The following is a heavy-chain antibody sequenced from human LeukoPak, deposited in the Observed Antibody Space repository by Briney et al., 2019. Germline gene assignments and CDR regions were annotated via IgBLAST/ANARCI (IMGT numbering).Heavy chain of an antibody. Sequence: SETLSLTCTVSGGSISSGSYYWSWIRQPAGKGLEWIGRIYTSGSTNYNPSLKSRVTISVDTSKNQFSLKLSSVTAADTAVYYCARDGYDSSGYSIDAFDIWGQGTMVTVSS. CDR1: GGSISSGSYY. V-gene: IGHV4-61*02. CDR2: IYTSGST. D-gene: IGHD3-22*01. CDR3: ARDGYDSSGYSIDAFDI. J-gene: IGHJ3*02.